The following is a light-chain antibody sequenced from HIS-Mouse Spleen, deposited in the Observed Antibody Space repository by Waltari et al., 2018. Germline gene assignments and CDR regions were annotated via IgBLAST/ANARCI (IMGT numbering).Light chain of an antibody. CDR3: QQYGSSPLT. V-gene: IGKV3-20*01. Sequence: EIVLTQSPGTLSLSPGERATLSCRASQSVSSSYLAWYQQKPGQAPRLLIYGASSRATSIPDRFSGSGSGTDFTLTISRLGPEDFAVYYCQQYGSSPLTFGPGTKVDIK. CDR1: QSVSSSY. J-gene: IGKJ3*01. CDR2: GAS.